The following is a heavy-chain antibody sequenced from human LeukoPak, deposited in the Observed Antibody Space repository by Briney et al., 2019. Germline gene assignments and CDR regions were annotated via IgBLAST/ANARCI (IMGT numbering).Heavy chain of an antibody. Sequence: ASVTVSCKASGYTFTGYYMHWVRQAPGQGLEWMGWINPNNGGTNYAQKLQGRVTMTRDTSISTAYMDLSRLKSDDAAVYYCAREGYGGGQDFDVWGQGTMVTVSS. J-gene: IGHJ3*01. CDR2: INPNNGGT. D-gene: IGHD1-26*01. V-gene: IGHV1-2*02. CDR1: GYTFTGYY. CDR3: AREGYGGGQDFDV.